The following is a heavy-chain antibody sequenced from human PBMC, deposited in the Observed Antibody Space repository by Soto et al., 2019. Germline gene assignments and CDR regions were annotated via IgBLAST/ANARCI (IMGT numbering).Heavy chain of an antibody. J-gene: IGHJ4*02. D-gene: IGHD5-12*01. CDR2: ISSSSGST. CDR1: GFTFSNYA. V-gene: IGHV3-23*01. Sequence: EVQLLESGGGLVQPGGSLRLSCAASGFTFSNYAMNWVRQAPGKGLEWVSTISSSSGSTYYADSVKGRFTISRDNSKKFPYLQMNSLRGDDTAVYYCAKVGSERYSGQHSDYWGQGTLVTISS. CDR3: AKVGSERYSGQHSDY.